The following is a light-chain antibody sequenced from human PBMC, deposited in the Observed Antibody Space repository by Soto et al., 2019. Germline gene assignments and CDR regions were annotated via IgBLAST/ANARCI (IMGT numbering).Light chain of an antibody. J-gene: IGKJ4*01. V-gene: IGKV1-39*01. CDR2: AAS. Sequence: DIQMTQSPSSLSASVGDRVTITCRASQSISIYLNWFQQKPGKAPKLLIYAASTLQSGVPSRFSGSGSGTDFTLTISSLQPEDFATYYCQQSFSPLLTFGGGTKVEIK. CDR3: QQSFSPLLT. CDR1: QSISIY.